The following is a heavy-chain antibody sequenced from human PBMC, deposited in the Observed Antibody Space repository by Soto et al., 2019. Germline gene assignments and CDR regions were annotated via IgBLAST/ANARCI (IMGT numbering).Heavy chain of an antibody. V-gene: IGHV4-59*11. D-gene: IGHD3-22*01. CDR3: ARDRYFYDSRGYYRTLDS. CDR1: GDSFSNHY. CDR2: IFHSGIT. J-gene: IGHJ5*01. Sequence: SETLSLTCTISGDSFSNHYWTWIRQSPGKGLEWIGYIFHSGITDYNPSVKSRVTISIDKSRNLFSLNLTSVTAADTAVYYCARDRYFYDSRGYYRTLDSWGQGTLVTVSS.